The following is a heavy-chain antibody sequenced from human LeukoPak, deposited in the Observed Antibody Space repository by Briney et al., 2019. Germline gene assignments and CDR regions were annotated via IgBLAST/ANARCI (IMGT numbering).Heavy chain of an antibody. CDR3: ARAVYRSGGYYFDY. D-gene: IGHD6-19*01. V-gene: IGHV3-30*04. Sequence: PGGSLRLSCAASGFTFSSYAMQWVRQAPGKGPEGVAVISYDGSDKNYADSVKGRFTISRDNSKNTLYLQMNSLRADGTAVYYCARAVYRSGGYYFDYWGQGTLVIVSS. CDR2: ISYDGSDK. J-gene: IGHJ4*02. CDR1: GFTFSSYA.